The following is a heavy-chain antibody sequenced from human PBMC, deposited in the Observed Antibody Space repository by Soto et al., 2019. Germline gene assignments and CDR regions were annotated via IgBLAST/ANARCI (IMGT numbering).Heavy chain of an antibody. CDR1: GFFFSSHG. CDR2: ISYEGSHK. Sequence: QVQLVESGGGVVQPGGSLTLSCVASGFFFSSHGMYWVRQAPGRGLEWVAFISYEGSHKYYVDSVKGRFTISRDNSKKTVYLHMTSLRAEDTALYYCAKDFELPDGDYYHYGMDVWGQGTTVSVSS. D-gene: IGHD1-1*01. V-gene: IGHV3-30*18. J-gene: IGHJ6*02. CDR3: AKDFELPDGDYYHYGMDV.